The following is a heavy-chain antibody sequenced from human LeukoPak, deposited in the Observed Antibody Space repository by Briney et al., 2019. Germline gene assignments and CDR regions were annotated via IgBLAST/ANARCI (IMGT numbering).Heavy chain of an antibody. Sequence: SETLSLTCTVSGGSISSYYWSWIRQPPGKGLEWIGYIYYSGSTNYNPSLKSRVTISVDTSKNQFSLKLSSVTAADTAVYYCARRITYYYGMGVWGQGTTVTVSS. J-gene: IGHJ6*02. V-gene: IGHV4-59*08. CDR2: IYYSGST. D-gene: IGHD3-10*01. CDR1: GGSISSYY. CDR3: ARRITYYYGMGV.